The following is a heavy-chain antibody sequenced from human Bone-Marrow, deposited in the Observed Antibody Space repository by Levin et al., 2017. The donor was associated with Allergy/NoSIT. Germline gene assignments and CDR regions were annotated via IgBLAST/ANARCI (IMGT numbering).Heavy chain of an antibody. J-gene: IGHJ3*02. V-gene: IGHV3-74*01. CDR3: ARSSGYGYLNAFDI. CDR2: INSDGSST. CDR1: GFTFSSYW. D-gene: IGHD5-12*01. Sequence: ETLSLTCAASGFTFSSYWMHWVRQAPGKGLVWVSRINSDGSSTSYADSVKGRFTISRDNAKNTLYLQMNSLRAEDTAVYYCARSSGYGYLNAFDIWGQGTMVTVSS.